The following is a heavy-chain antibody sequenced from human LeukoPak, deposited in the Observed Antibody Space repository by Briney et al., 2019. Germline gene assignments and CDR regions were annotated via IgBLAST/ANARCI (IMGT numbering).Heavy chain of an antibody. CDR1: GYTFTSYA. J-gene: IGHJ4*02. V-gene: IGHV1-18*01. D-gene: IGHD6-19*01. CDR2: ITGYNTNT. CDR3: ARSYSSGRPDY. Sequence: ASLKVSCKASGYTFTSYAITWVRQAPGQGLEWMGWITGYNTNTNYAQKLQGRVTMTTDTSTSTAYMELRSLRSDDTAVYYCARSYSSGRPDYWGQGTLVTVSS.